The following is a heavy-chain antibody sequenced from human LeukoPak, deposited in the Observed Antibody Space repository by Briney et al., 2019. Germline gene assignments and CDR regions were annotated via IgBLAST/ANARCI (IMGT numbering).Heavy chain of an antibody. J-gene: IGHJ3*02. V-gene: IGHV4-59*01. CDR3: ARPNSYDVGNNAFDI. D-gene: IGHD2/OR15-2a*01. CDR2: IYYSGST. Sequence: SETLSLTCTVSGGSINNYYWTWIRQPPGRGREWIRYIYYSGSTHYNPSLKSRVTISVDTSKSQFSLKLNSVTAADTAVYYCARPNSYDVGNNAFDIWGQGTMVTVSS. CDR1: GGSINNYY.